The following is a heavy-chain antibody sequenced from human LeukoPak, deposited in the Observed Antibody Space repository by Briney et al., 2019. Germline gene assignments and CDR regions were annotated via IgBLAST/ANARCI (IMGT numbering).Heavy chain of an antibody. J-gene: IGHJ6*03. CDR2: IRGDGSSK. CDR1: GFSFSTYG. Sequence: GGSLRLSCAASGFSFSTYGMHWVRQALGKGLEWVTFIRGDGSSKYYSASVKGRFTISRDNSKNTLYLQMNSLRAEDTAVYYCANGIYYYMDVWGKGTTVTISS. V-gene: IGHV3-30*02. CDR3: ANGIYYYMDV.